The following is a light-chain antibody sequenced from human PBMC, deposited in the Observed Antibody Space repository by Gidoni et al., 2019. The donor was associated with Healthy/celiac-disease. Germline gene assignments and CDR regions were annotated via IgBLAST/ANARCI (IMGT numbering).Light chain of an antibody. V-gene: IGLV2-14*01. Sequence: QSALTQPASVSGSPGQSITISCTGTSSDVGGHNYVSWYQQHPGKAPKLLTYDFSNRPSGLSNRFSGSKSGNTASLTISGLQAEDEADYYCSSYTSSSTLVFGGGTKLTVL. CDR3: SSYTSSSTLV. J-gene: IGLJ2*01. CDR2: DFS. CDR1: SSDVGGHNY.